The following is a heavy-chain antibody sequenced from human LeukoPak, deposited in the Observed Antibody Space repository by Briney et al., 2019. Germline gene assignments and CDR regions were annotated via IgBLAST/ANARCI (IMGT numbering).Heavy chain of an antibody. J-gene: IGHJ5*02. CDR2: IKQDGSEK. Sequence: GGSLRLSCAASGFTFSSYWMSWVRQAPGKGLEWVANIKQDGSEKYYVDSVKGRFTISRDNAKNSLYLQMNSLRAEDTAVYYCARDGGIQLWSSDWFDPWGQGTLVTVSS. CDR3: ARDGGIQLWSSDWFDP. CDR1: GFTFSSYW. V-gene: IGHV3-7*01. D-gene: IGHD5-18*01.